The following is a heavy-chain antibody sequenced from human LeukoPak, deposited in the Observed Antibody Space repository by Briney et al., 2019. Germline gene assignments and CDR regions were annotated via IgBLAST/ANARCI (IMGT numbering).Heavy chain of an antibody. D-gene: IGHD2-2*01. CDR2: ITVSGDGT. CDR1: GFTFSTYA. CDR3: AKAGLVRGGAMDS. J-gene: IGHJ4*02. V-gene: IGHV3-23*01. Sequence: GGSLRLSCAASGFTFSTYAMTWVRQAPRKGREWVSSITVSGDGTSAAHSVTGRFSISRDNSRSTLYLQMNSLRVEDTAVYYCAKAGLVRGGAMDSWGQGTLVTVSS.